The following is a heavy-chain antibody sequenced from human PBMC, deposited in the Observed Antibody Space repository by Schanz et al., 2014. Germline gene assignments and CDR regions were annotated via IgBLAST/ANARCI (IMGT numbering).Heavy chain of an antibody. D-gene: IGHD3-10*01. V-gene: IGHV4-59*02. J-gene: IGHJ6*02. CDR2: LYDSAST. Sequence: QVQLQESGPGLVKSSETLSLTCTVSGGSVSTYYWHWIRQPPGKGLEWIGHLYDSASTNYNPSLKRRGIITADKAKMQFFLKPSAVPAADTAVYYCARIRGPYDFAMDAWGQGTTVTVSS. CDR3: ARIRGPYDFAMDA. CDR1: GGSVSTYY.